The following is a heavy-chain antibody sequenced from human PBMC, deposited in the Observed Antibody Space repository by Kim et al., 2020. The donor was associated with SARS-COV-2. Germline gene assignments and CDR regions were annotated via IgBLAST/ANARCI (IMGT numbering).Heavy chain of an antibody. D-gene: IGHD6-19*01. CDR1: GFTFSSYS. CDR3: ARESQWLVPRGFDY. CDR2: ISSSSSTI. J-gene: IGHJ4*02. V-gene: IGHV3-48*04. Sequence: GGSLRLSCAASGFTFSSYSMNWVRQAPGKGLEWVSYISSSSSTIYYADSVKGRFTISRDNAKNSLYLQMNSLRVEDTAVYYCARESQWLVPRGFDYWGQGTLVTVSS.